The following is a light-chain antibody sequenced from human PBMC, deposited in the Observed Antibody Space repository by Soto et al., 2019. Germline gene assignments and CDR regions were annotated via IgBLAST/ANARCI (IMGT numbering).Light chain of an antibody. CDR2: EGS. Sequence: HSVLTQPDSVSGSPGQSITISCTGTSSNVGSYNLVSWYQQHPGKAPKLMIYEGSKRPSGGSNRFSGSKSGNTSSLTISGLQAEDEAGYYCCSYSGSSTLVFGGGTKVTVL. V-gene: IGLV2-23*01. J-gene: IGLJ2*01. CDR1: SSNVGSYNL. CDR3: CSYSGSSTLV.